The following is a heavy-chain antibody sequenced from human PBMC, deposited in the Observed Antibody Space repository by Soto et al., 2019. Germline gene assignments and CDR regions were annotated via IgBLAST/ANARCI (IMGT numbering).Heavy chain of an antibody. V-gene: IGHV3-66*01. Sequence: SLRLSCAASGFTVSSNYMSWVRQAPGKGLEWISIIYSAGNTYYADSVKGRFTISRDNAKNTLYLQMNSLRAEDTAVYYCARGKYYYDSSGYWFDPWGQGTLVTVSS. CDR3: ARGKYYYDSSGYWFDP. CDR1: GFTVSSNY. CDR2: IYSAGNT. D-gene: IGHD3-22*01. J-gene: IGHJ5*02.